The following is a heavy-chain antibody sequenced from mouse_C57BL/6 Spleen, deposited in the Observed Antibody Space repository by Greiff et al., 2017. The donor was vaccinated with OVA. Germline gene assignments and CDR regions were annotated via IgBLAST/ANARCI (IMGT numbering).Heavy chain of an antibody. Sequence: VKVVESGAELARPGASVKMSCKASGYTFTSYTMHWVKQRPGQGLEWIGYINPSSGYTKYIQKFKDKATLTADKSSSTAYMQLSSLTSEDSAVYYCARRNWDRGDYWGQGTTLTVSS. V-gene: IGHV1-4*01. D-gene: IGHD4-1*01. J-gene: IGHJ2*01. CDR3: ARRNWDRGDY. CDR2: INPSSGYT. CDR1: GYTFTSYT.